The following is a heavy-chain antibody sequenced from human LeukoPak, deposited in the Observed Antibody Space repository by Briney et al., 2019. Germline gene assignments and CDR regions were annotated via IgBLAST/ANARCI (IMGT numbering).Heavy chain of an antibody. J-gene: IGHJ4*02. D-gene: IGHD7-27*01. CDR1: GGSISSSSYY. Sequence: PSETLSLTCTVSGGSISSSSYYWGWIRQPPGKGLEWIGSIYYSGSTYYNPSLKSRVTISVDTSKNQLSLKLSSVTAADTAVYYCARHLELGEYFDYWGQGTLVTVSS. V-gene: IGHV4-39*01. CDR3: ARHLELGEYFDY. CDR2: IYYSGST.